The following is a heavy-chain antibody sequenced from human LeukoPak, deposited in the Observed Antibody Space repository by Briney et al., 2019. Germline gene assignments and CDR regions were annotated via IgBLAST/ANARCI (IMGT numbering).Heavy chain of an antibody. CDR3: ASSRWELLAYFDY. CDR2: IYYSGST. J-gene: IGHJ4*02. D-gene: IGHD1-26*01. V-gene: IGHV4-39*01. Sequence: PSETLSLTCTVSGGSISSSSYYWGWIRQPPGQGLEWIGSIYYSGSTYYNPSLKSRVTISVDTSKNQFSLKLSSVTAADTAVYYCASSRWELLAYFDYWGQGTLVTVSS. CDR1: GGSISSSSYY.